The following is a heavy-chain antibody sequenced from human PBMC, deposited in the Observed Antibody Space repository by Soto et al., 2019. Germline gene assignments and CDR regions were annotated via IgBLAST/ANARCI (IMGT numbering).Heavy chain of an antibody. J-gene: IGHJ4*02. CDR3: AKDAVYGDGLWLAAN. V-gene: IGHV3-23*01. CDR1: GFTFSIYA. Sequence: PGGSLRLSCAASGFTFSIYAMMWVRQSPGKGQEWVAGMTGSGGDIRYADSVKGRFTISKDNSKNTLYLQMNSLRAEDTAMYYCAKDAVYGDGLWLAANWGQGXLVTVYS. CDR2: MTGSGGDI. D-gene: IGHD2-21*02.